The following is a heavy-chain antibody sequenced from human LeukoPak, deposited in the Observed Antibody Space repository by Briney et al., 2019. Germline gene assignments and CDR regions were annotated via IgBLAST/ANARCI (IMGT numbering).Heavy chain of an antibody. CDR3: ARVTDPRYNWFDP. CDR2: IHASGST. CDR1: GGSISSYY. Sequence: PSETLSLTCTVSGGSISSYYWTWIRQPAGKGPEWIGRIHASGSTNYSPSLKSRVNMSVDTSKDQFSLRLNSVTAADTVVYYCARVTDPRYNWFDPWGQGTLVTVSS. V-gene: IGHV4-4*07. D-gene: IGHD2-21*02. J-gene: IGHJ5*02.